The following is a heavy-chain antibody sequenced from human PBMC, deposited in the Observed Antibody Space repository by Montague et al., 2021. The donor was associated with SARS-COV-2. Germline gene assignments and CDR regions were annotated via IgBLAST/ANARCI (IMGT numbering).Heavy chain of an antibody. D-gene: IGHD4-17*01. Sequence: CAISGDSDGIKNARWSSERQTPERGLRWLGMTHYRSKRTSDYATSVEGRISIDPDTSKNQFFLHLRSVTPEDTGVYYCVRDTGSAQAGFDAWGQGTLVTVSS. CDR2: THYRSKRTS. J-gene: IGHJ4*02. V-gene: IGHV6-1*01. CDR3: VRDTGSAQAGFDA. CDR1: GDSDGIKNAR.